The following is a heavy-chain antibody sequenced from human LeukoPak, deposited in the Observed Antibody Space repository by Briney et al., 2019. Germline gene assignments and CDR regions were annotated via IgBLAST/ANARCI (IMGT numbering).Heavy chain of an antibody. CDR3: ARGDSSGSGWYFDL. CDR1: GFTFSSYD. CDR2: IGTAGDT. V-gene: IGHV3-13*04. J-gene: IGHJ2*01. Sequence: GGSLRLSCAASGFTFSSYDMHWVRQATGKGLEWVSAIGTAGDTYYPGSVKGRFTISRENAKNSLYLQMNSLRAGDTAVYYCARGDSSGSGWYFDLWGRGTLVTVSS. D-gene: IGHD6-19*01.